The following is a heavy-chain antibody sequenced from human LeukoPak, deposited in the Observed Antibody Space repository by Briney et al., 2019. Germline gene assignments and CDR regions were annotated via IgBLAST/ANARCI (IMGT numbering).Heavy chain of an antibody. CDR2: INHSGST. CDR3: ARRRVFGEFLDY. Sequence: PSETLSLTCAVYGGSFGGYYWSWIRQPPGKGLEWIGEINHSGSTNYNPSLKSRVTISVDTSRNQFSLKLSSVTAADTAVYYCARRRVFGEFLDYWGQGTLVTVSS. V-gene: IGHV4-34*01. CDR1: GGSFGGYY. J-gene: IGHJ4*02. D-gene: IGHD3-10*02.